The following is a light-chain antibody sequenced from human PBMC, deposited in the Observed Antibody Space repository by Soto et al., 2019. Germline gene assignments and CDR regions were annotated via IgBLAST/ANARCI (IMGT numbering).Light chain of an antibody. CDR1: QSVSSY. CDR2: DAS. Sequence: EILLTQSPATLSLSPGERATLSCRASQSVSSYLAWYQQKPGQAPRLLIYDASNRATGIPARLSGSGSGTDFTLTIRSLEPEDFAVYYCQQRSNWITFGQGTRLEIK. J-gene: IGKJ5*01. CDR3: QQRSNWIT. V-gene: IGKV3-11*01.